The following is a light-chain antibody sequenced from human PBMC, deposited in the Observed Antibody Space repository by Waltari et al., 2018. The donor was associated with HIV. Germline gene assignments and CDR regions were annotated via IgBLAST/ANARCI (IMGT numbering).Light chain of an antibody. CDR2: EVS. V-gene: IGLV2-14*01. Sequence: QSALTQPAAVSGSHGQSITISCTGSNSDVGAYNYVSGYQQHPVKAPKLIIYEVSNRPSGVSNRFSGSKSGSTASLTISGLQAEDEADYYCSSYTSGSAVLFGGGTKVTVL. CDR1: NSDVGAYNY. CDR3: SSYTSGSAVL. J-gene: IGLJ2*01.